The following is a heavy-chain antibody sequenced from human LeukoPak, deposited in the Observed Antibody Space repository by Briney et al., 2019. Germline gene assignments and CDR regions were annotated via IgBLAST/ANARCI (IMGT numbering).Heavy chain of an antibody. CDR2: ISGSGDST. CDR3: AKGRPGAYWYFDL. CDR1: GFTFSSYA. V-gene: IGHV3-23*01. J-gene: IGHJ2*01. Sequence: PGGSLGLSCAASGFTFSSYAMSWVRQAPGKGLEWVSAISGSGDSTYYADSVKGRFTISRDNSKNTLYLQMNSLRAEDTAVYYCAKGRPGAYWYFDLWGRGTLVTVFS.